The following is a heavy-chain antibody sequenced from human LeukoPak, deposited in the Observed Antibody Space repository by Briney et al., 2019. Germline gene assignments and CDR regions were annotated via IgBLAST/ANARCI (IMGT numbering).Heavy chain of an antibody. D-gene: IGHD5-18*01. Sequence: PSETLSLTCTVSGGSISSYYWSWIRQPPGKGLEWIGYIYYSGSTNYNPSLKSRVTISVDTSKNQFSLKLSSVTAADTAVCYCARLDTAMVSSFDYWGQGTLVTVSS. CDR2: IYYSGST. CDR3: ARLDTAMVSSFDY. CDR1: GGSISSYY. J-gene: IGHJ4*02. V-gene: IGHV4-59*08.